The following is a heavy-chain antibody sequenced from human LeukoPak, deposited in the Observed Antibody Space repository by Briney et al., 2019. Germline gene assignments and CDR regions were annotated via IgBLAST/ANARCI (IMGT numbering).Heavy chain of an antibody. CDR2: IYYSGST. CDR1: GGSISNYY. D-gene: IGHD2/OR15-2a*01. V-gene: IGHV4-59*01. CDR3: ARAKGANSAYFPFDF. Sequence: PSETLSLTCTVSGGSISNYYWSWIRQPPGKGPEWIGYIYYSGSTNYNPSLKSRVTISVDTSKNQFSLKLSSVTAADTAMYYCARAKGANSAYFPFDFWGQGTLVTVSS. J-gene: IGHJ4*02.